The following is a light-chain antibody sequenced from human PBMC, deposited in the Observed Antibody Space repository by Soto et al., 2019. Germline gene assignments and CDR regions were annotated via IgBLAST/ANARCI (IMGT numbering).Light chain of an antibody. CDR2: RAS. CDR1: QSVSSNY. CDR3: QQYGSSPLT. J-gene: IGKJ4*01. V-gene: IGKV3-20*01. Sequence: EIVLTQSPGTLSLSAGERATLSCRASQSVSSNYLAWYQQKPGQAPKALVYRASIRATGIPDRFTGSGSGTDFTLTISRLEPEDFAVYYCQQYGSSPLTFGGGTKVDI.